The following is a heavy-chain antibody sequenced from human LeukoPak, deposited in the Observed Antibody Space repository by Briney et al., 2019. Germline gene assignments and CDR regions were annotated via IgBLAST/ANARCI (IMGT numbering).Heavy chain of an antibody. CDR1: GGSFSGYY. J-gene: IGHJ5*02. CDR2: INHSGST. D-gene: IGHD3-3*01. V-gene: IGHV4-34*01. Sequence: SETLSHTCAVYGGSFSGYYWSWIRQPPGKGLEWIGEINHSGSTNYNPSLKSRVTISVDTSKNQFSLKLSSVTAADTAVYYCARGVVIFGVVTNWFDPWGQGTLVTVSS. CDR3: ARGVVIFGVVTNWFDP.